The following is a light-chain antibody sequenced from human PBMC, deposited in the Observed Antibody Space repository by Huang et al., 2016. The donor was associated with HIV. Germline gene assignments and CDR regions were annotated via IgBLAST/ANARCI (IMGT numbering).Light chain of an antibody. CDR2: DAS. CDR3: QQRSNWPLLT. CDR1: TSISSY. V-gene: IGKV3-11*01. J-gene: IGKJ4*01. Sequence: EIELTQSPATLSLSPGERATLSCRASTSISSYLAWYQQKPGQAPRLRIYDASTRATGIPARCSGSGSGTDFTLTISSLEPEDFAVYYCQQRSNWPLLTFGGGTKVEIK.